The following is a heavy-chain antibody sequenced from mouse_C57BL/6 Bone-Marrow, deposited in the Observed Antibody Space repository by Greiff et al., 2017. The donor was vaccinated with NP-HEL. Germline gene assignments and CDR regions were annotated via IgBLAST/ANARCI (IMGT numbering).Heavy chain of an antibody. CDR2: INPSSGYT. CDR3: ARSGDGNYCAMDY. V-gene: IGHV1-7*01. Sequence: QVQLKQSGAELAKPGASVKLSCKASGYTFTSYWMHWVKQRPGQGLEWIGYINPSSGYTKYNQKFKDKATLTADKSSSTAYMQLSSLTYEDSAVYYCARSGDGNYCAMDYWGQGTSVTVSS. CDR1: GYTFTSYW. D-gene: IGHD2-1*01. J-gene: IGHJ4*01.